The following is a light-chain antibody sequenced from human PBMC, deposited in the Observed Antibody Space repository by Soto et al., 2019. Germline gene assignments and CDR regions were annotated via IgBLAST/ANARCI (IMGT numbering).Light chain of an antibody. CDR2: GAS. V-gene: IGKV3-15*01. Sequence: LTPSPATLSLSPGERSSLSCRASQSVSTNLAWYQQKPAQAPRLLIYGASTRATGIPGRFSGGGSGTEFTLTISSLQSADFAVYYCQQYNDYPLTFGGGTKVDIK. CDR1: QSVSTN. J-gene: IGKJ4*01. CDR3: QQYNDYPLT.